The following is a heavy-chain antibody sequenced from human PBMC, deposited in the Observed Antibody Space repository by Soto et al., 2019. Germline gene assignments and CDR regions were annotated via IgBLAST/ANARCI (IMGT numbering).Heavy chain of an antibody. D-gene: IGHD3-10*01. CDR3: AREKNSGYYRTVDY. CDR1: GFTLSGHG. CDR2: VTYDGIER. V-gene: IGHV3-30*03. Sequence: QVQLVASGGGVVQPGRSLSLSCAASGFTLSGHGLHWVRQAPGKGLEWVAVVTYDGIERHYPEYVRGRFTSTRDTSKNTFYLQMNSLRVEDTAMYYCAREKNSGYYRTVDYWGQGTLVTVSS. J-gene: IGHJ4*02.